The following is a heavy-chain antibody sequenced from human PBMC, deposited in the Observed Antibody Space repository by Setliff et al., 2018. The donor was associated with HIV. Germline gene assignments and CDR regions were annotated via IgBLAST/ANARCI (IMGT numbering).Heavy chain of an antibody. D-gene: IGHD3-10*01. J-gene: IGHJ6*03. V-gene: IGHV4-31*03. CDR2: IYYSGSA. CDR3: AREWRGRYYYYMDV. CDR1: GGSISSGGYY. Sequence: SETLSLTCTVSGGSISSGGYYWSWIRQHPEKGLEWIGYIYYSGSAYYNPSLKSRVTISLGTSKNQFSLKLTSMTAAYTAVYYCAREWRGRYYYYMDVWGKGTTVTVSS.